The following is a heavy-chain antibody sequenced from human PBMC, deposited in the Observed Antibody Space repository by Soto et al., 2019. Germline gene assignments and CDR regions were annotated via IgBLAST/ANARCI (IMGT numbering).Heavy chain of an antibody. D-gene: IGHD5-12*01. J-gene: IGHJ4*02. Sequence: QVRLQESGPGLVKPSQTLSLTCTVSGASISTGGYYWSWIRQHPGQGLEWIGYMYFTGSTYCNSSLKRRVTMSLDASKNQLSLKLISVTAADTAVFYWAGGARDLSGPQYWGQGTLVTVSS. CDR2: MYFTGST. CDR1: GASISTGGYY. V-gene: IGHV4-31*04. CDR3: AGGARDLSGPQY.